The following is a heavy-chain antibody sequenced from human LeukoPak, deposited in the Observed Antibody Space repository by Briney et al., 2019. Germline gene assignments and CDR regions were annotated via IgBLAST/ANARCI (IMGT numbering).Heavy chain of an antibody. Sequence: GASVNVSCKASGGTFSSYGISWVRQAPGQGLEWMGRIIPIFGTANYARKFQGRVTITADKSTSTAYMELSSLRSEDTAVYYCARDWSESTGWFYFDYWGQGTLVTVSS. J-gene: IGHJ4*02. V-gene: IGHV1-69*06. D-gene: IGHD6-19*01. CDR1: GGTFSSYG. CDR3: ARDWSESTGWFYFDY. CDR2: IIPIFGTA.